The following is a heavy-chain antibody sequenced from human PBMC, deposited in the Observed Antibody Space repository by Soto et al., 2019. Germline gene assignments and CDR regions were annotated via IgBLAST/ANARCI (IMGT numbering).Heavy chain of an antibody. J-gene: IGHJ6*02. CDR1: GYTFTAYY. CDR2: INPNNGGT. CDR3: ARDLGSNNWNYYGMDV. Sequence: ASVKVSCKASGYTFTAYYMHWVRQAPGQGLEWMGWINPNNGGTNYAQNFQGRVTMTRHTSISTAYMELSRLRSDDTAVYYCARDLGSNNWNYYGMDVWGQGTTVTVSS. V-gene: IGHV1-2*02. D-gene: IGHD1-1*01.